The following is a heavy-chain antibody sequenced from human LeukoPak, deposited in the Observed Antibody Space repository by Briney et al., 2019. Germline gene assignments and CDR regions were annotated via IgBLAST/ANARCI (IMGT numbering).Heavy chain of an antibody. V-gene: IGHV1-69*04. CDR2: IVPFLDMT. D-gene: IGHD3-22*01. Sequence: SVKVSCRASGAPFRNYALTWVRQAPGQGLEWMGRIVPFLDMTDYAQKFQGRVTFSADKSTSTAYMEVTSLRSDDMAVYYCARADSSGYPAAPWGQGTLVTVSS. CDR3: ARADSSGYPAAP. CDR1: GAPFRNYA. J-gene: IGHJ5*02.